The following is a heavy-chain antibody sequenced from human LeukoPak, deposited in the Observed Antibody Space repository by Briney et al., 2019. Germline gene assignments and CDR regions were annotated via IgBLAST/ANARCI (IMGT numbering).Heavy chain of an antibody. J-gene: IGHJ5*02. Sequence: SETLSLTCTVSGASMTSGVYFWGWIRQPPGKALEWIGNIYNSGTTYYNSSVKSRVTISVDTSKNQFSLKLSSVTAADTAVYYCARKDYRNWFDPWGQGTLVTVSS. V-gene: IGHV4-39*07. D-gene: IGHD4-11*01. CDR2: IYNSGTT. CDR3: ARKDYRNWFDP. CDR1: GASMTSGVYF.